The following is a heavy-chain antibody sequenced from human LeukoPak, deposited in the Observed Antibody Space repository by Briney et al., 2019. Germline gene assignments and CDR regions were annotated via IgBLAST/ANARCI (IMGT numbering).Heavy chain of an antibody. Sequence: SETLSLTCTVSGYSISSGYYWGWIRQPPGKGLEWIGSIYRSGSTYYNPSLKSRVTISVDTSKNQFSLKLSSVTAADTAVYYCARQGPYTAMLTFDYWGQGTLVTVSS. CDR3: ARQGPYTAMLTFDY. J-gene: IGHJ4*02. CDR2: IYRSGST. D-gene: IGHD5-18*01. CDR1: GYSISSGYY. V-gene: IGHV4-38-2*02.